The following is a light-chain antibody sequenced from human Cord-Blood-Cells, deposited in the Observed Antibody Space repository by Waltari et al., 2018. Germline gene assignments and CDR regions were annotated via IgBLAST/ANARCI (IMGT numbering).Light chain of an antibody. V-gene: IGKV2-40*01. Sequence: DIVMTQTPLSLPVTPGAPASISCRSSQSLLDSDDGNTYLDWYLQKPGQSPQLLIYTLSYLASGVPDRFSGSGSGTDFTLKISRVEAEDVGVYYCMQRIEFPWTFGQGTKVEIK. J-gene: IGKJ1*01. CDR3: MQRIEFPWT. CDR2: TLS. CDR1: QSLLDSDDGNTY.